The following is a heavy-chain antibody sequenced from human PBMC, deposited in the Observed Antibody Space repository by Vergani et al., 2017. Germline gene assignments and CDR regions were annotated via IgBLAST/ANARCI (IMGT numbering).Heavy chain of an antibody. Sequence: VQLVESGGGVVQPGRSLRLSCAASGFNFQIYWMGWVRQTAEKGLEWVANIKQDGSEDYYVDSVKGRFTITRDNAKKFIYLQMNSLRADDTAVYFCARGTPGYQGGDRRFDPWGQGTLVTVSS. V-gene: IGHV3-7*01. D-gene: IGHD5-12*01. CDR2: IKQDGSED. CDR3: ARGTPGYQGGDRRFDP. CDR1: GFNFQIYW. J-gene: IGHJ5*02.